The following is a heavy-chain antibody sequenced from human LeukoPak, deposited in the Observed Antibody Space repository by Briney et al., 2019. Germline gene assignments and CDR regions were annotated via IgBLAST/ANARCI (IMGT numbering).Heavy chain of an antibody. CDR1: GYTFTGQY. D-gene: IGHD1-26*01. CDR3: ARESIVGATTLDY. CDR2: LNPNSGGT. J-gene: IGHJ4*02. Sequence: ASVKVSCKASGYTFTGQYMHWVPQAPGQGHEWMGWLNPNSGGTNYAQKFQGRVTMTRDKSLSTAYMELSRLRSDDTAVYYCARESIVGATTLDYWGQGTLVTVSS. V-gene: IGHV1-2*02.